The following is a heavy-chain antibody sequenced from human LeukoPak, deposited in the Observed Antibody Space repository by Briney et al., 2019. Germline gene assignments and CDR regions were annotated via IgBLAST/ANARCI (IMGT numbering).Heavy chain of an antibody. J-gene: IGHJ5*02. V-gene: IGHV1-69*05. D-gene: IGHD3-22*01. CDR1: GGTFSSYA. Sequence: ASVKVSCKASGGTFSSYAISWVRQAPGQGLEWMGGIIPIFGTANYAQKFQGRVTIITDESTSTAYMELSSLRSEDTAVYYCARDARYYYDSSGYYEAWGQGTLVTVSS. CDR3: ARDARYYYDSSGYYEA. CDR2: IIPIFGTA.